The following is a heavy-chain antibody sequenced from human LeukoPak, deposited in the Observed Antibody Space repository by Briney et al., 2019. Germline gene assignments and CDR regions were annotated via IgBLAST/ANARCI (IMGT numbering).Heavy chain of an antibody. CDR1: GFTFDDYA. V-gene: IGHV3-43D*04. CDR3: AKARGYSYGYCFDY. J-gene: IGHJ4*02. CDR2: ISWDGGST. D-gene: IGHD5-18*01. Sequence: GGSLRLSCAASGFTFDDYAMHWVRQAPGKGLEWVSLISWDGGSTYYADSVKGRFTIPRDNSKNSLYLQMNSLRAEDTALYYCAKARGYSYGYCFDYWGQGTLVTVSS.